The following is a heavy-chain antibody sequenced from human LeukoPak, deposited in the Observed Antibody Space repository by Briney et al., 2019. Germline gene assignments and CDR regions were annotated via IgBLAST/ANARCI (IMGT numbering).Heavy chain of an antibody. CDR3: ARMDYYDSSGYPPVDI. Sequence: GGSLRLSCAASGFTFSDYYMSWNRQAPGKGLEWVSYISSSGSTIYYADSVRGRFTISRDNAKNSLYLQMNSLRAEDTAVYYCARMDYYDSSGYPPVDIWGQGTMVTVSS. CDR1: GFTFSDYY. CDR2: ISSSGSTI. J-gene: IGHJ3*02. D-gene: IGHD3-22*01. V-gene: IGHV3-11*04.